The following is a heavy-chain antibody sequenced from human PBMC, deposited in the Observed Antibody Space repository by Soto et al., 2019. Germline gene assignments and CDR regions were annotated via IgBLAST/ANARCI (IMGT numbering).Heavy chain of an antibody. V-gene: IGHV4-39*01. CDR1: GGSISSSNYY. D-gene: IGHD2-21*01. CDR3: ARVRAYCGGDCYSRWRAPYNWFDP. CDR2: ICHSGST. J-gene: IGHJ5*02. Sequence: SETLSLTCTVSGGSISSSNYYWGWIRQPPGKGLEWIGSICHSGSTNYNPSLKSRVTISIDTSKNQFSLKLSSVTAADTAVYYCARVRAYCGGDCYSRWRAPYNWFDPWGQGTLVTVSS.